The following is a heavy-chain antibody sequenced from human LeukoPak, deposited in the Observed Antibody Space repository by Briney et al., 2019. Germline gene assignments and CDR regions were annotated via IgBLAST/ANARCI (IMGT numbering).Heavy chain of an antibody. CDR3: ARDEYGDYGCDR. J-gene: IGHJ5*02. Sequence: GGSLRLSCAASGFTFSSFWVHWVRQAPGKGLVWISRINSDGSSTNHADSVKGRFTISRDNAKNTLYLQMNSLRAEDTAVYYCARDEYGDYGCDRWGQGTLVTVSS. CDR2: INSDGSST. V-gene: IGHV3-74*01. CDR1: GFTFSSFW. D-gene: IGHD4-17*01.